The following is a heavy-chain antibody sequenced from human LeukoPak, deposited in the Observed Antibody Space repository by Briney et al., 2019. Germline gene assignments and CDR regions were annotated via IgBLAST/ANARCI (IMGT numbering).Heavy chain of an antibody. D-gene: IGHD6-19*01. CDR2: IIPIFGTA. V-gene: IGHV1-69*05. J-gene: IGHJ4*02. CDR1: GGTFSSYA. CDR3: AKAGGSGWYRGYFDY. Sequence: ASVKVSCKASGGTFSSYAISWVRQAPGQGLEWMGGIIPIFGTANYAQKFQGRVTITTDESTSTAYMELNSLRAEDTAVYYCAKAGGSGWYRGYFDYWGQGTLVTVSS.